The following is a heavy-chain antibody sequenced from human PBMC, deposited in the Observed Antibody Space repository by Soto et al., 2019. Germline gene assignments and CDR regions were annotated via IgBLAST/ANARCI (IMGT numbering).Heavy chain of an antibody. V-gene: IGHV1-69*10. Sequence: ASVKVSCKASGGTFSSYAISWVRQAPGQGLEWMGGIIPILGIANYAQKFQGRVTISADKSTSTAYRELGSLRSEDTAVYYCAIGGYSYGASDYWGQGTLVTVSS. CDR2: IIPILGIA. CDR1: GGTFSSYA. J-gene: IGHJ4*02. D-gene: IGHD5-18*01. CDR3: AIGGYSYGASDY.